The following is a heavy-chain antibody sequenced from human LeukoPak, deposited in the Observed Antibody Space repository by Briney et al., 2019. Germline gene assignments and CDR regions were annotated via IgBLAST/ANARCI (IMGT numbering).Heavy chain of an antibody. J-gene: IGHJ6*02. D-gene: IGHD4-17*01. CDR2: IYYSGST. V-gene: IGHV4-59*08. CDR3: ARHQSYGDYNYYYYGMDV. Sequence: SETLSLTCTVSGGSISSYYWSWIRQPPGKGLEWIGYIYYSGSTNYNPSLKSRVTISVDTSKNQFSLKLSSVTAADTAVCYCARHQSYGDYNYYYYGMDVWGQGTTVTVSS. CDR1: GGSISSYY.